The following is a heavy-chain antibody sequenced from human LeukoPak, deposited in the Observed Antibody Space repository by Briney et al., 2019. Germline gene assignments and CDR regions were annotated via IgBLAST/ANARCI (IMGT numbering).Heavy chain of an antibody. Sequence: GGSLRLSCTASGFTFDNYAMIWVRQASGKGLEWVSVISGSGDGTDSADSVRGRFTISRDNPENTLYLQMNSLRAEDTAVYFCAKVYCSPSNCQLVDYWGQGTLVTVSS. CDR1: GFTFDNYA. V-gene: IGHV3-23*01. CDR3: AKVYCSPSNCQLVDY. D-gene: IGHD4-11*01. J-gene: IGHJ4*02. CDR2: ISGSGDGT.